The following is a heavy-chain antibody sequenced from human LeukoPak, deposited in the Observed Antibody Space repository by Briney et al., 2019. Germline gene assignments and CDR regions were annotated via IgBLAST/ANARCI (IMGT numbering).Heavy chain of an antibody. CDR1: GFTFDDYA. J-gene: IGHJ4*02. Sequence: GGSLRLSCAASGFTFDDYAMHWVRQAPGKGLEWVSGISWNSGSIGYADSVKGRFTISRDNAKNSLYLQMNSLRAEDTALYYCARVVRSDIVVVPAARRDDYWGQGTLVTVSS. D-gene: IGHD2-2*01. CDR3: ARVVRSDIVVVPAARRDDY. CDR2: ISWNSGSI. V-gene: IGHV3-9*01.